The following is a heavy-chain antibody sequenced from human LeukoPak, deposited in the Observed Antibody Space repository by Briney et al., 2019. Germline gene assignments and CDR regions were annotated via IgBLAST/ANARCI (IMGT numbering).Heavy chain of an antibody. CDR1: GFTFSSYW. V-gene: IGHV3-74*01. D-gene: IGHD3-10*01. CDR3: ARDTRGSGSYLFVY. J-gene: IGHJ4*02. Sequence: GGSLRLFCAASGFTFSSYWMHWVRQAPGKGLVWVSRINSDGSSTSYADSVKGRFTISRDNAKNTLYLQMNSLKAEDTAVYYCARDTRGSGSYLFVYWGQGTLVTVSS. CDR2: INSDGSST.